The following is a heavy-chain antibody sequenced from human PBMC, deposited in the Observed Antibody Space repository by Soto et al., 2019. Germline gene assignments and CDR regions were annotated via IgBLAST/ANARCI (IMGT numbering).Heavy chain of an antibody. V-gene: IGHV4-4*02. CDR2: SYHTGST. D-gene: IGHD2-21*02. CDR3: ATMPPRIGVVGTPIQS. CDR1: GASISSTYW. Sequence: QVQLRESGPGLVKPSGTLSLTCVVSGASISSTYWWSGVRQPPGKGRAWIGESYHTGSTKYNPSLKSRVAISIDKSNNEFSLKLNSVPAADTAVYYCATMPPRIGVVGTPIQSWGHGILVTVSS. J-gene: IGHJ5*01.